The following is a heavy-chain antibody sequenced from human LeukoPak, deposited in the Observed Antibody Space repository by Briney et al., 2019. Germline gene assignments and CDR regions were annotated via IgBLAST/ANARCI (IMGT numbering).Heavy chain of an antibody. CDR1: GFTFISYA. CDR2: VSGSDGIT. J-gene: IGHJ4*02. D-gene: IGHD3-3*01. V-gene: IGHV3-23*01. Sequence: GGSLRLSCAAPGFTFISYAMSWVRQAPGKGLEWVSGVSGSDGITYYADSVKGRFAVSRNNSKNTLYLQMNSLRAEDTAVYYCAKGGVYDFWIRDFFDYWGQGTRVTVSS. CDR3: AKGGVYDFWIRDFFDY.